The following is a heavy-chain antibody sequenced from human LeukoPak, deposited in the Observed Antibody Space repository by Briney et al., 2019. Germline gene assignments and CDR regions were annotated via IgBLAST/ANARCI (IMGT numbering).Heavy chain of an antibody. D-gene: IGHD3-22*01. CDR1: GFSVSNNY. CDR2: ISSSSSYI. J-gene: IGHJ3*02. Sequence: GGSLRLSCAASGFSVSNNYMSWVRQAPGKGLEWVSSISSSSSYIYYADSVKGRFTISRDNAKNSLYLQMNSLRAEDTAVYYCAREYYYDSSGYLPGAFDIWGQGTMVTVSS. CDR3: AREYYYDSSGYLPGAFDI. V-gene: IGHV3-21*01.